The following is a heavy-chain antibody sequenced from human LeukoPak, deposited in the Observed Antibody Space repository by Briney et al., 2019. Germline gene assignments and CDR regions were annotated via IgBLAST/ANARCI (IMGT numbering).Heavy chain of an antibody. CDR1: GFTFSSYA. D-gene: IGHD4-23*01. J-gene: IGHJ6*02. V-gene: IGHV3-30-3*01. Sequence: PGGSLRLSCAASGFTFSSYAMHWVRQAPGKGLEWVAVISYDGSNKYYADSVKGRSTISRDNSKNTLYLQMNSLRAEDTAVYYCARTTVVTPRYYYYGMDVWGQGTTVTVSS. CDR3: ARTTVVTPRYYYYGMDV. CDR2: ISYDGSNK.